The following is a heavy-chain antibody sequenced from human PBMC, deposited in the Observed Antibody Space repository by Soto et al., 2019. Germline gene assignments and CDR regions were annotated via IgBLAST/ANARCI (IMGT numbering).Heavy chain of an antibody. V-gene: IGHV3-15*07. Sequence: EVQLVESGGGLVKPGGSLRLSCAASGFTFSNAWMNWVRQAPGKGLEWAGRIKSKTDGGTTDYAAPVKGRFTISRDDSRITLYLQMNSLKTEDTAVYYCTTLIAVAGRAYYFDYWGQGTLVTVSS. CDR3: TTLIAVAGRAYYFDY. D-gene: IGHD6-19*01. J-gene: IGHJ4*02. CDR1: GFTFSNAW. CDR2: IKSKTDGGTT.